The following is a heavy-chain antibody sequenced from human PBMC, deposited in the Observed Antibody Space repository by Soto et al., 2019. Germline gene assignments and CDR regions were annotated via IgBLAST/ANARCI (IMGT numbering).Heavy chain of an antibody. CDR3: ARGRSGGSSGWYPRGESALIDY. Sequence: SETLSLTCAVYGGSFSGYYWSWIRQPPGKGLEWIGEINHSGSTNYNPSLKSRVTISVDTSKNQFSLKLSSVTAADTAVYYCARGRSGGSSGWYPRGESALIDYWGQGTLVTVSS. CDR1: GGSFSGYY. D-gene: IGHD6-19*01. V-gene: IGHV4-34*01. CDR2: INHSGST. J-gene: IGHJ4*02.